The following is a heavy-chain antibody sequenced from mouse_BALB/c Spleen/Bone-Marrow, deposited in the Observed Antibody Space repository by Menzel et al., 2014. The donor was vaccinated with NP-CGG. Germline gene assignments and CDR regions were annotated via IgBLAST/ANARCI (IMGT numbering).Heavy chain of an antibody. Sequence: EVQVVESGGGLAKPGGSLQLSCAASGFTFSTYAMSWARQTPEKRLEWVATISSSGSYTYYPDSVKGRFTISRDNAKNTLYLQMSSLRSEDTAMFYCSRLRMITTYFDVWGAGTTVTVSS. D-gene: IGHD2-4*01. J-gene: IGHJ1*01. CDR2: ISSSGSYT. CDR1: GFTFSTYA. V-gene: IGHV5-9-3*01. CDR3: SRLRMITTYFDV.